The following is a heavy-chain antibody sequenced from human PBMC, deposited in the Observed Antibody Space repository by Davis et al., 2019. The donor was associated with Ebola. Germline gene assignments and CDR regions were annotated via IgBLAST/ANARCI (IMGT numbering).Heavy chain of an antibody. D-gene: IGHD6-13*01. CDR3: ARAYPGMFAS. V-gene: IGHV1-8*03. J-gene: IGHJ4*02. Sequence: ASVKVSCKASGCTLSSYAINWVRQAPGQGLEWMGWMNPNSGNTGYAQKFQGRVTITRSTSISTAYMELRSLTSEDTAVYYCARAYPGMFASWGKGTLVTVSS. CDR1: GCTLSSYA. CDR2: MNPNSGNT.